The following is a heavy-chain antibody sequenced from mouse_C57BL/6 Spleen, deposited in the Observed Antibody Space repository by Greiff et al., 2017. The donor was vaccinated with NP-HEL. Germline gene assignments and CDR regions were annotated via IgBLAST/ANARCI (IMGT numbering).Heavy chain of an antibody. J-gene: IGHJ3*01. D-gene: IGHD1-1*01. Sequence: EVKLMESGGDLVKPGGSLKLSCAASGFPFSSYGMSWVRQTPDTRLEWVATISSGGSYTYYPASVKGRFTISRANAKTTLYLQMSSLQSEDTAMYYCAILDLRWTWFAYWGQGTLVTVSA. V-gene: IGHV5-6*01. CDR2: ISSGGSYT. CDR3: AILDLRWTWFAY. CDR1: GFPFSSYG.